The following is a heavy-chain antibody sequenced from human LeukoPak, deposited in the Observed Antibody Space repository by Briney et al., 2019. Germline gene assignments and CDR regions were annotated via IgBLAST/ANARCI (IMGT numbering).Heavy chain of an antibody. CDR3: ARGVSLVRTNWFDP. CDR2: IYYSGST. J-gene: IGHJ5*02. D-gene: IGHD2-8*02. V-gene: IGHV4-39*01. Sequence: SETLSLTCTVSGGSISSSSYYWGWIRQPPGKGLEWIGSIYYSGSTYYNPSLKSRVTISVDTSKNQFSLKLSSVTAADTAVYYCARGVSLVRTNWFDPWGQGTLVTVSS. CDR1: GGSISSSSYY.